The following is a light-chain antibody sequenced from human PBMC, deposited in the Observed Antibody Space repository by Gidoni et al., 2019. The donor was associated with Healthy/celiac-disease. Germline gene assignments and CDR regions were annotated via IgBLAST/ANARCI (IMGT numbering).Light chain of an antibody. CDR1: SSDVGGYNY. CDR2: EVT. V-gene: IGLV2-8*01. J-gene: IGLJ2*01. CDR3: SSYAGSKNVV. Sequence: QSALTQPPSASGSPGPSVTISCTGTSSDVGGYNYVSWYQQHPGKAPKLIIYEVTKWPSGVPDRFSGSKSGNTASLTVSGLQAEDEADYYCSSYAGSKNVVFGGGTKLTVL.